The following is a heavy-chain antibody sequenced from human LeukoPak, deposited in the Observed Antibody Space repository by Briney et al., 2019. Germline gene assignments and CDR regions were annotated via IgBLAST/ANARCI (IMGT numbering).Heavy chain of an antibody. D-gene: IGHD6-19*01. CDR2: ISSSSSTI. J-gene: IGHJ3*02. V-gene: IGHV3-48*01. CDR3: ARSSSGWSDAFDI. CDR1: GFTFSSYS. Sequence: GGSLRLSCAASGFTFSSYSMNWVRQAPGKGLEWVSYISSSSSTIYYADSVKGRFTISRDNAKNSLYLQMNSLRAEDTAVYYCARSSSGWSDAFDIWGQGTMVTVSS.